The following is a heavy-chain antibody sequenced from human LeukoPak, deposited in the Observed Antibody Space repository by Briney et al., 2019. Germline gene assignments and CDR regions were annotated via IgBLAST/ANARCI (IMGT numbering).Heavy chain of an antibody. V-gene: IGHV3-11*01. Sequence: GGSLRLSCAASGFTFSDYYMSWIRQAPGKGLEWVSYISTSGNSIYYADSVKGRFTISRDNAKNSLYLQMDSLRAEDTAVYYCARGISRWYHKGGFIDYWGQGTLVTVSS. CDR3: ARGISRWYHKGGFIDY. J-gene: IGHJ4*02. CDR2: ISTSGNSI. CDR1: GFTFSDYY. D-gene: IGHD6-13*01.